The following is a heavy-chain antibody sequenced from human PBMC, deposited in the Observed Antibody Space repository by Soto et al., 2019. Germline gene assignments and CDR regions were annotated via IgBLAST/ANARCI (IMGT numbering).Heavy chain of an antibody. V-gene: IGHV1-69*06. D-gene: IGHD2-15*01. CDR3: ATPRVGDCSGGSCSSNYFDY. J-gene: IGHJ4*02. CDR2: IIPIFGTA. Sequence: QVQLVQSGAAVKKPGSSVKVSCKASGGTFSSYAISWVRQAPGQGLEWLGGIIPIFGTANYAQKFQGRVTITADKSTRTAYMELSSLRSEDTAVYYCATPRVGDCSGGSCSSNYFDYWGQGTLVTVSS. CDR1: GGTFSSYA.